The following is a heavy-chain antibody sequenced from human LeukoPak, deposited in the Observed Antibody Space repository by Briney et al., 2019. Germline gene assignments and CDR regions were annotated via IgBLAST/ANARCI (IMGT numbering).Heavy chain of an antibody. V-gene: IGHV1-69*04. CDR3: ARDGAYGDYVGPYDY. CDR1: GGTFSSYA. Sequence: GASVKVSCKASGGTFSSYAISWVRQAPGQGLEWMGRIIPILGIANYAQKFQGRVTITADKSTSTAYMELSSLRSEDTAVYYCARDGAYGDYVGPYDYWGQGTLVTVSS. J-gene: IGHJ4*02. CDR2: IIPILGIA. D-gene: IGHD4-17*01.